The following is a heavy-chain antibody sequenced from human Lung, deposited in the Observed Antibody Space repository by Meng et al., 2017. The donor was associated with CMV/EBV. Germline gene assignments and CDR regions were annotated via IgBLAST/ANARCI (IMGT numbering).Heavy chain of an antibody. V-gene: IGHV3-30*04. D-gene: IGHD3-22*01. CDR3: AKTDLYGGTGYYPY. Sequence: GGSLRLSCAASGFTFSNSAMHWVRQAPGKGLEWVAIISFDGLNKHYPDYVKGRFSISRDNSGNTLYLQMNSLRDEDTAVYYCAKTDLYGGTGYYPYWGQGTRVTVSS. CDR1: GFTFSNSA. J-gene: IGHJ4*01. CDR2: ISFDGLNK.